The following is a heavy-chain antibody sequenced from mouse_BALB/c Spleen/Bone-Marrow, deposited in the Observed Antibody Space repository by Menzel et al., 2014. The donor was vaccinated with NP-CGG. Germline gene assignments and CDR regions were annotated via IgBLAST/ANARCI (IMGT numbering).Heavy chain of an antibody. CDR3: ARVSSTMITTVFAY. J-gene: IGHJ3*01. D-gene: IGHD2-4*01. V-gene: IGHV2-9*02. CDR2: IWAGGST. CDR1: GFSLTSYG. Sequence: QVQLKQSGPGLVAPSQSPSITCTVSGFSLTSYGVHWVRQPPGKGLEWLGVIWAGGSTNYNSALMSRLSISKDNSKSQVFLKMGSLQTDDTAMYYCARVSSTMITTVFAYWGQGTLVTVSA.